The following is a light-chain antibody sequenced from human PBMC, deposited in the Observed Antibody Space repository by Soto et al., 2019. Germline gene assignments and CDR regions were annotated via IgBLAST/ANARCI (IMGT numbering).Light chain of an antibody. J-gene: IGLJ3*02. V-gene: IGLV2-14*01. CDR2: EVS. CDR3: SSYTTSSTHWV. Sequence: QSVLTQPASVSGSPGQSITISCTGTSSDVGGYNYVSWYQQHPGKAPKLMIYEVSHRPSGVSNRFPGSKSGNTASLTISGLQAEDEADYYCSSYTTSSTHWVFGGGTKLTVL. CDR1: SSDVGGYNY.